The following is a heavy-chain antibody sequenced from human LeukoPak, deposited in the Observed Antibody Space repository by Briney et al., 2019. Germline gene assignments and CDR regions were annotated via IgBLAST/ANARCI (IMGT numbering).Heavy chain of an antibody. CDR3: ARGITIFGVAIWNDAYDI. CDR2: IFPADSDT. Sequence: GESLKISCKGSGYSFINYWIGWVRQTPGKGLEWMGIIFPADSDTRYSPSFQGQVTISADTSITTAYLQWSSLKVPDTAMYYCARGITIFGVAIWNDAYDIWGQGTMVTVSS. V-gene: IGHV5-51*01. J-gene: IGHJ3*02. D-gene: IGHD3-3*01. CDR1: GYSFINYW.